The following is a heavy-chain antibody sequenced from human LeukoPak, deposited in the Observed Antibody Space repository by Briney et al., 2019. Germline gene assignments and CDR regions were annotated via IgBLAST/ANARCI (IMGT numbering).Heavy chain of an antibody. CDR1: GYTFISYA. Sequence: EASVKVSCKASGYTFISYAMNWVRQAPGQGLEWMGWINTNTGNPTYAQGFTGRFVFSLDTSVSTAYLQISSLKAEDTAVYYCARGEMATIRVSDYWGQGTLVTVSS. CDR3: ARGEMATIRVSDY. CDR2: INTNTGNP. D-gene: IGHD5-24*01. J-gene: IGHJ4*02. V-gene: IGHV7-4-1*02.